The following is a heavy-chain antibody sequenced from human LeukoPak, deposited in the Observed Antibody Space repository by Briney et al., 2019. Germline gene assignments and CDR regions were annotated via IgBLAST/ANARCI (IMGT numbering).Heavy chain of an antibody. J-gene: IGHJ4*02. V-gene: IGHV4-30-2*01. D-gene: IGHD1-7*01. CDR2: IYHSGST. Sequence: SETLSLTCTVSGGSISSGSYYWSWIRQPPGKGLEWIGYIYHSGSTYYNPSLKSRVTISVDRSKNQFSLKLSSVTAADTAVYYCASANWNYELDYWAREPWSPSPQ. CDR3: ASANWNYELDY. CDR1: GGSISSGSYY.